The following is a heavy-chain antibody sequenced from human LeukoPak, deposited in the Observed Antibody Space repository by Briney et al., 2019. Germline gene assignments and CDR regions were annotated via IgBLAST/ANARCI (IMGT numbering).Heavy chain of an antibody. CDR2: INPNSGGT. CDR3: ARVEYSSSPFDY. CDR1: GYTFNGYY. D-gene: IGHD6-6*01. J-gene: IGHJ4*02. Sequence: ASVKVSCKASGYTFNGYYVHWVRQAPGQGLEWMGWINPNSGGTNYAQKFQGRVTMTRDTSISTAYMELSRLRSDDTAVYYCARVEYSSSPFDYWGQGTLVTVSS. V-gene: IGHV1-2*02.